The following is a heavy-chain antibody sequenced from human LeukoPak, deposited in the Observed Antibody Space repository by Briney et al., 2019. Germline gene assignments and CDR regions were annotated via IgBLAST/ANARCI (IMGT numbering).Heavy chain of an antibody. V-gene: IGHV1-69*06. CDR2: IIPIFGTA. J-gene: IGHJ4*02. CDR1: GGTFSSYA. CDR3: ARAEYCSSTSCYRVRFDY. Sequence: SVKVSCKASGGTFSSYAISWVRQAPGQGLEWMGGIIPIFGTASYAQKFQGRVTITADKSTSTAYMELSSLRSEDTAVYYCARAEYCSSTSCYRVRFDYWGQGTLVTVSS. D-gene: IGHD2-2*02.